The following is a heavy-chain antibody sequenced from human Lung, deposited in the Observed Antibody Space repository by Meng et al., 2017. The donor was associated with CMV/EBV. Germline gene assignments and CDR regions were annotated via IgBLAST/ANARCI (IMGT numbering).Heavy chain of an antibody. V-gene: IGHV1-18*01. J-gene: IGHJ4*02. CDR1: GYTFTGYG. Sequence: ASXXVSCKASGYTFTGYGISWVRQAPGQGLEWMGWISAYNGNTNYAQKLQGRVTMTTDTSTSTAYMELRSLRSDDTAVYYCARDVMGPTDYWGQGTLVTVSS. CDR3: ARDVMGPTDY. CDR2: ISAYNGNT. D-gene: IGHD1-26*01.